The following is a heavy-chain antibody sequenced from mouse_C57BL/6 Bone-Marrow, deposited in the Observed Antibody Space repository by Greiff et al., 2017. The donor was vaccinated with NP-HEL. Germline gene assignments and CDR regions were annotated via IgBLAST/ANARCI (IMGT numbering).Heavy chain of an antibody. V-gene: IGHV1-52*01. J-gene: IGHJ2*01. CDR1: GYTFTSYW. D-gene: IGHD1-1*01. CDR2: IDPSDSET. Sequence: QVQLQQPGAELVRPGSSVKLSCKASGYTFTSYWMHWVKQRPIQGLEWIGNIDPSDSETHYNQKFKDKATLTVDKSSSTAYMQLSSLTSEDSAVYDCARENYYGSSDDYWGQGTTLTVSS. CDR3: ARENYYGSSDDY.